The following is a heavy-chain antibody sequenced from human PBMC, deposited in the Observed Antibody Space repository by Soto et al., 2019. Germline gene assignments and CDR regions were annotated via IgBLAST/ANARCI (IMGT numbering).Heavy chain of an antibody. D-gene: IGHD3-16*02. CDR3: ARGDPRYDYVWGSYRYTGFYYFDY. V-gene: IGHV4-34*01. CDR1: GGSFSGYY. J-gene: IGHJ4*02. CDR2: INHSGST. Sequence: SETLSLTCAVYGGSFSGYYWSWIRQPPGKGLEWIGEINHSGSTNYNPSLKSRVTISVDTSKNQFSLKLSSVTAADTAVYYCARGDPRYDYVWGSYRYTGFYYFDYWGQGTLVTVSS.